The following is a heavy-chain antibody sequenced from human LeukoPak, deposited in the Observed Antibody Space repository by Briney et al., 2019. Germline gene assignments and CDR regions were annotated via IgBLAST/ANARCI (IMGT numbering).Heavy chain of an antibody. CDR3: AKDISRNFVVVPAADY. CDR2: ISGDGGST. V-gene: IGHV3-43*02. Sequence: GGSLRLSCAASGFTFDDYAMHWVRQPPGKSLEWVSLISGDGGSTYYADSVKGRFTVSKDNSKNSLYLQMNSLRTEDTALYYCAKDISRNFVVVPAADYWGQGTLVTVSS. J-gene: IGHJ4*02. D-gene: IGHD2-2*01. CDR1: GFTFDDYA.